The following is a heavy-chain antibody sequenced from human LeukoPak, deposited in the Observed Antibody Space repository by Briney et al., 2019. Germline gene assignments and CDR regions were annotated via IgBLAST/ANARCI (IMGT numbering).Heavy chain of an antibody. V-gene: IGHV3-7*01. CDR3: ARNQKGASDAFDI. CDR1: GFTFNYYW. J-gene: IGHJ3*02. Sequence: GGSLRLSCAASGFTFNYYWMSWVRQPPGKGLEWVSNIKQDGSEKRYVDSMKGRFTISRDNANNSLYLHMNSLRVEATAIYYCARNQKGASDAFDIWGLGTMVTVSS. CDR2: IKQDGSEK.